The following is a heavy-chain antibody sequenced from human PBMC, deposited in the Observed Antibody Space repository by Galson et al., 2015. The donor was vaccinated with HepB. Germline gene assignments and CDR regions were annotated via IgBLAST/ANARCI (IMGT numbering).Heavy chain of an antibody. CDR2: ISSGSDFV. CDR3: ARLGGNDCPDY. V-gene: IGHV3-21*06. CDR1: GFTFSYYS. J-gene: IGHJ4*02. Sequence: SLRLSCAASGFTFSYYSMNWVRQAPGKGLEWVSSISSGSDFVTFADSVKSRFAISRDNAKNSLYLQMHSPRVEDTAVYYCARLGGNDCPDYWGQGTLVTVSS. D-gene: IGHD2-21*02.